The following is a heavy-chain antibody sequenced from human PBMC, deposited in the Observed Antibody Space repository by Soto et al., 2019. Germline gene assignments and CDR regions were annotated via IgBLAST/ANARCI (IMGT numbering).Heavy chain of an antibody. J-gene: IGHJ3*02. CDR2: FDPEDGET. V-gene: IGHV1-24*01. CDR3: ATAPSVYYDILTGPSRNAFDI. D-gene: IGHD3-9*01. CDR1: GYTLTELS. Sequence: GASVKVSCKVSGYTLTELSMHWVRQAPGKGLEWMGGFDPEDGETIYAQKFQGRVTMTEDTSTDTAYMELSSLRSEDTAVYYCATAPSVYYDILTGPSRNAFDIWGQGTMVTVSS.